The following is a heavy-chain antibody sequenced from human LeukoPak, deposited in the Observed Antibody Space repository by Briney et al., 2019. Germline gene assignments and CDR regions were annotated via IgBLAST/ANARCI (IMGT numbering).Heavy chain of an antibody. CDR1: GYTFTVYF. CDR2: MNPDNGGT. V-gene: IGHV1-2*02. J-gene: IGHJ4*02. D-gene: IGHD3-16*01. CDR3: ATLGGHSLAAQNGY. Sequence: ASVKVSCKASGYTFTVYFMHWVRQAPGQGLEWMGLMNPDNGGTHYAQKFQGRVTMTRDSSISTAYMELSRLTSDDTAVYYCATLGGHSLAAQNGYWGQGTVVTVSS.